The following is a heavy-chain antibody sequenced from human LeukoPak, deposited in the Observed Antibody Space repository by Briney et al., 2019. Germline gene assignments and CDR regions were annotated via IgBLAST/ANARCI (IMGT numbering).Heavy chain of an antibody. J-gene: IGHJ4*02. D-gene: IGHD3-22*01. V-gene: IGHV3-15*01. CDR2: IKSKTDGGTI. CDR3: TTDLLYYYDSSGYYNY. CDR1: GFTFSNAW. Sequence: PGGSLRLSCAASGFTFSNAWMSWVRQAPGKGLEWVGRIKSKTDGGTIDYAAPVKGRFTISRDDSKNTLYLQMNSLKTEDTAVYYCTTDLLYYYDSSGYYNYWGQGTLVTVSS.